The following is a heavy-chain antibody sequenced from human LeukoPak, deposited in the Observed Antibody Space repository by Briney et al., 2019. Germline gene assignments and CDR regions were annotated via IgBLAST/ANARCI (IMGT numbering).Heavy chain of an antibody. CDR1: GITFSSHA. V-gene: IGHV3-23*01. J-gene: IGHJ4*02. D-gene: IGHD3-10*01. CDR3: AKDPGSGSRD. Sequence: GGSLRLSCAASGITFSSHAMSWVRQAPGKGLGWVSAISGSGGSTYYADSVKGRFFISRDNSENTLYLQMNSLRAEDTAVYYCAKDPGSGSRDWGQGTLVTVSS. CDR2: ISGSGGST.